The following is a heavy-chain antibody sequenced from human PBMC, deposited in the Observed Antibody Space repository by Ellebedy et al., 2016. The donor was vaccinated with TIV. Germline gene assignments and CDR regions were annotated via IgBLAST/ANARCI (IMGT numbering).Heavy chain of an antibody. CDR2: IYSSGNT. D-gene: IGHD5-18*01. V-gene: IGHV4-30-4*01. Sequence: SETLSLTCTVFGGPIHSGAYYWSWIRQPPGKGLEWIAYIYSSGNTYYNPSLKSRVTISLDTSKNQFSLKLSSVTAADSAVYYCARAVDTAIVINYWGQGTLVIVSS. CDR3: ARAVDTAIVINY. CDR1: GGPIHSGAYY. J-gene: IGHJ4*02.